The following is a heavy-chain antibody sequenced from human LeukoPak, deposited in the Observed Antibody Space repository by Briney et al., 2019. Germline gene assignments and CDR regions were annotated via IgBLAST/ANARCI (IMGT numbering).Heavy chain of an antibody. CDR2: ISGSGGST. V-gene: IGHV3-23*01. CDR3: ARVSPSYYYGSGSYYSGLDAFDI. J-gene: IGHJ3*02. D-gene: IGHD3-10*01. Sequence: GGSLRLSCAASGFTFSNYAMSWVRQAPGKGLEWVSAISGSGGSTYYADSVKGRFTISRDNSKNTLYLQMNSLRAEDTAVYYCARVSPSYYYGSGSYYSGLDAFDIWGQGTMVTVSS. CDR1: GFTFSNYA.